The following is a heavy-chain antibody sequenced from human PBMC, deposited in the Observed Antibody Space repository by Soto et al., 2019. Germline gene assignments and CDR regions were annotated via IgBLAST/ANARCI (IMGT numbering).Heavy chain of an antibody. D-gene: IGHD3-10*01. CDR3: ARGYYSPGLHF. Sequence: QVQLVQSGAEVKKPGSSVKVSCKASGGTFSGYVISWVRQAPGQGLEWMGGILPIFGSTNYTQKLQGRVTITADESTSTAYRELTSLRFEDSAVYYCARGYYSPGLHFWGQGTLVTVSS. J-gene: IGHJ4*02. V-gene: IGHV1-69*01. CDR1: GGTFSGYV. CDR2: ILPIFGST.